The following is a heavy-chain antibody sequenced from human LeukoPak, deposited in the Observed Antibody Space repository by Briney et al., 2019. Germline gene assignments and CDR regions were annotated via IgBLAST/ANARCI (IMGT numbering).Heavy chain of an antibody. Sequence: ASVKVSCKVSGYTLTELSMHWVRQAPGKGLEWMGGFDPEDGETIYAQKFQGRVTMTEDTSTDTAYMELSSLRSEDTAVYYCATRLGYSSSWYYFDYWGQGTLVTVSS. J-gene: IGHJ4*02. CDR2: FDPEDGET. V-gene: IGHV1-24*01. CDR1: GYTLTELS. D-gene: IGHD6-13*01. CDR3: ATRLGYSSSWYYFDY.